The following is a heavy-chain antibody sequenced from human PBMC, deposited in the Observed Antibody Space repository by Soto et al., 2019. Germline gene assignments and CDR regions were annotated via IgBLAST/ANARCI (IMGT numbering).Heavy chain of an antibody. CDR2: IYWDDDK. CDR3: AHSKYSRSSFDY. CDR1: GFSLRISDVG. D-gene: IGHD6-6*01. V-gene: IGHV2-5*02. J-gene: IGHJ4*02. Sequence: SGPTLVNPPQTLRLTSTFSGFSLRISDVGVGWIRQPPGKALEWLAIIYWDDDKRYSPSLKSRLTITKDTSKNQVVLTVTNMDPVDTATYYCAHSKYSRSSFDYWGQGTLVTVSS.